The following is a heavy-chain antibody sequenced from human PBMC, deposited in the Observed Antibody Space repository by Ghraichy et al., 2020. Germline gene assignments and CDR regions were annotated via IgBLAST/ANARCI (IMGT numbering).Heavy chain of an antibody. J-gene: IGHJ4*02. V-gene: IGHV4-59*11. CDR2: IYHSGIA. CDR3: AREWSRTLDS. CDR1: GASMNSHY. D-gene: IGHD2-15*01. Sequence: SETLSLTCSVSGASMNSHYWSWIRQPPGKGLEWVGYIYHSGIASYNPSLTSRVTMSIDTSKNQFSLNLISVTTADTAVYFCAREWSRTLDSWGQGTLVTVSS.